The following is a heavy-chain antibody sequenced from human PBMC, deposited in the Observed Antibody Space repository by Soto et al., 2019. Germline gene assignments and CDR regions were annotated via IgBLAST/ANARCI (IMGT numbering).Heavy chain of an antibody. V-gene: IGHV3-30-3*01. CDR2: ISYDGSNK. J-gene: IGHJ6*02. CDR3: ARDREGALWFGELTPYGMDV. D-gene: IGHD3-10*01. Sequence: GGSLRLSCAASGFTFSSYAMHWVRQAPGKGLEWVAVISYDGSNKYYADSVKGRFTISRDNSKNTLYLQMNSLRAEDTAVYYCARDREGALWFGELTPYGMDVWGQGTTVTVSS. CDR1: GFTFSSYA.